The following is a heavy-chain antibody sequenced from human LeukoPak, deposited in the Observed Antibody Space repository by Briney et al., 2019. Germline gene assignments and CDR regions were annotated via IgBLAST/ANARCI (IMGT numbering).Heavy chain of an antibody. CDR2: ISGSGGST. J-gene: IGHJ6*02. V-gene: IGHV3-23*01. D-gene: IGHD3-10*01. CDR1: GFTFSSYA. Sequence: GGSLRLSCAASGFTFSSYAMSWVRQAPGRGLEWVSAISGSGGSTYYADSVKGRFTISRDNSKNTLYLQMNSLRAEDTAVYYCAKGCHRITTVRGVKWYYGMDVWGQGTTVTVSS. CDR3: AKGCHRITTVRGVKWYYGMDV.